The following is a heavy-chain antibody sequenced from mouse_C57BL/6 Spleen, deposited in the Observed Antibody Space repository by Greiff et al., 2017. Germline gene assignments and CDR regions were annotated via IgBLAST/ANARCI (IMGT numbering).Heavy chain of an antibody. CDR1: GYTFTEYT. Sequence: QVQLQLSGAELVKPGASVKLSCKASGYTFTEYTIHWVKPRSGQGLEWIGWFYPGSGSIQYNEKFKDKATLTADKSSRTVYMELSRLTTEDSAVYFCARHEGVTTVGAAFDYWGRGTTLTVSS. CDR2: FYPGSGSI. D-gene: IGHD1-1*01. J-gene: IGHJ2*01. V-gene: IGHV1-62-2*01. CDR3: ARHEGVTTVGAAFDY.